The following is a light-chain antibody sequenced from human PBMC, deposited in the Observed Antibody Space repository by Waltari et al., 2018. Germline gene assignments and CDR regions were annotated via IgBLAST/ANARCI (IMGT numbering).Light chain of an antibody. J-gene: IGKJ1*01. Sequence: EIVLTQSPGTLSLSPGERATLSCRASQSVSTYLAWYQQKPGQAPRLLIYHASTRATGIPDRFSGSGSGTDFSLTISRLEPEDFAVYHCQHYLRLPATFDQGP. CDR2: HAS. V-gene: IGKV3-20*01. CDR3: QHYLRLPAT. CDR1: QSVSTY.